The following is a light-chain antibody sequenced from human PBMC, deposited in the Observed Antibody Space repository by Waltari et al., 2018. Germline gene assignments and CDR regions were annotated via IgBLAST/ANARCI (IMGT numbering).Light chain of an antibody. CDR2: KSS. J-gene: IGKJ1*01. Sequence: DIQMTQSPSTLSASVGDRVTIPCRASQSISSWLAWYQQKPGKAPKPLIYKSSSLESGVPSRFSGSGSGTEFTLTISSLQPDDFATYYCQQYNIYWTFGQGTKVEIK. V-gene: IGKV1-5*03. CDR1: QSISSW. CDR3: QQYNIYWT.